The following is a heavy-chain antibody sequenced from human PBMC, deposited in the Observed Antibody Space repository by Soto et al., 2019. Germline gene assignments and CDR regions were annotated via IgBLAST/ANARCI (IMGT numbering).Heavy chain of an antibody. J-gene: IGHJ6*02. CDR2: LGFYTGNT. D-gene: IGHD3-22*01. V-gene: IGHV1-18*01. CDR3: ARDLAEDNRGYYYASPGYYYYYGMDV. CDR1: GYTFTGYL. Sequence: QVQLVQSGAEVKKPGASVKVSCKASGYTFTGYLFAWWERPPGQGLGGRGGLGFYTGNTKHAQRLQGRVTLTTDTSTSTAYRELRSLRSDDTAVYYCARDLAEDNRGYYYASPGYYYYYGMDVWGQGTTVTVSS.